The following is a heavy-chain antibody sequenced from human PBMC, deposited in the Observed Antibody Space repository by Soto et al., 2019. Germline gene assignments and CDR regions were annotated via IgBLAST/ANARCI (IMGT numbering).Heavy chain of an antibody. D-gene: IGHD2-2*01. CDR1: GFTFSSYA. CDR2: ISSDSSYM. V-gene: IGHV3-21*06. Sequence: EVQLVESGGGLVKPGGSLRLSCAASGFTFSSYAMNWVRQAPGKGLEWVSSISSDSSYMYYADSVKGRFTISRDNAKNSVFLQMNGQRAEDTAVYYCARGVVPVAIPYWSDSWGQGILVTASS. CDR3: ARGVVPVAIPYWSDS. J-gene: IGHJ5*01.